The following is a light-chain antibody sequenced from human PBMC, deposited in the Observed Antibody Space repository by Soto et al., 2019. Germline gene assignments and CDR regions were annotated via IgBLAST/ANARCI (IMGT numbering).Light chain of an antibody. J-gene: IGLJ7*01. CDR2: KNN. V-gene: IGLV1-47*01. CDR1: RSNIGSSN. CDR3: AAWDDSLSAAV. Sequence: QAVVTQPPSASGTPGQRVTISCSGSRSNIGSSNVYWYQQLPGTAPKLLIYKNNQRPSGVPDRFSGSKSGTSASLAISGLRFEDEADYYCAAWDDSLSAAVFGGGSQLTVL.